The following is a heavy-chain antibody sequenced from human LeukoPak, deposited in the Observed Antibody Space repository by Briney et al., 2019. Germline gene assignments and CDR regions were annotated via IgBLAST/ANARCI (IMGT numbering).Heavy chain of an antibody. Sequence: SETLSLTCTVSGGSVSSGSYYWSWIRQPPGKGLEWIGYVYYSGSTYYNPSLKSRVTISVDTSKNQFSLKLSSVTAADTAVYYCARDSGGPPDHWGQGTLVTVSS. D-gene: IGHD2-15*01. CDR3: ARDSGGPPDH. J-gene: IGHJ4*02. CDR2: VYYSGST. V-gene: IGHV4-61*01. CDR1: GGSVSSGSYY.